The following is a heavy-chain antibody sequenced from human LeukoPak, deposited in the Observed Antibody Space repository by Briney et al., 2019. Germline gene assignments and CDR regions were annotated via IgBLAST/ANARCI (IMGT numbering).Heavy chain of an antibody. Sequence: WASVKVSCKASGYTFTSYDMNWVRPATGQGLEWMGWMNPNSGNTGYAQKFQGRVTMTKNTSITTAYMELSSLRSEDTAVYYCARALSWTTESYYCMDVWGKGTTVTVSS. V-gene: IGHV1-8*01. D-gene: IGHD3/OR15-3a*01. CDR2: MNPNSGNT. CDR3: ARALSWTTESYYCMDV. J-gene: IGHJ6*03. CDR1: GYTFTSYD.